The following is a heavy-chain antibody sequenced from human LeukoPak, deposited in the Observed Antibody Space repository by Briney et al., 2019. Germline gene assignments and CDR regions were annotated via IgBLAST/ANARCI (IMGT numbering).Heavy chain of an antibody. CDR3: AREATGSY. D-gene: IGHD1-1*01. CDR1: EFTFSNYW. Sequence: GGSLRLSCAASEFTFSNYWMTWVRQAPEKGLEWVANIKQDGSEKYYVDSVKGRFTIARDNAKNSLFLQMNSLRAEDTAVYYCAREATGSYWGQGTLVTVSS. CDR2: IKQDGSEK. J-gene: IGHJ4*02. V-gene: IGHV3-7*01.